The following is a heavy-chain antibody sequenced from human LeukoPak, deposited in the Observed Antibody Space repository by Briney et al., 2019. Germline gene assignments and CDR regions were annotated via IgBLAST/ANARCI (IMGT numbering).Heavy chain of an antibody. D-gene: IGHD3/OR15-3a*01. CDR1: GGSFNSYH. CDR2: IYNSGST. Sequence: PSETLSLTCTVSGGSFNSYHWSWIRQPAGKGLEWIGRIYNSGSTIYNPSLKSRVTILLDTSKNQLSLKLSSVTAADTAVYYCATEGTGFDPWGQGTLVTVCS. CDR3: ATEGTGFDP. J-gene: IGHJ5*02. V-gene: IGHV4-4*07.